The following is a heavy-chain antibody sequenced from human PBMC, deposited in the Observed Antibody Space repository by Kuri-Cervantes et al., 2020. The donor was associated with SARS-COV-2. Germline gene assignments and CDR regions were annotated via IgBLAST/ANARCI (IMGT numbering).Heavy chain of an antibody. CDR2: ISGSGGST. D-gene: IGHD1-1*01. CDR1: GFTFTSYA. J-gene: IGHJ3*02. CDR3: AKDQYDTDAFDI. Sequence: GGSLRLSCAASGFTFTSYAMSWVRQAPGKGLEWVSAISGSGGSTYYADSVKGRFTISRDNSKNTPYLQMNSLRAEDTAVYYCAKDQYDTDAFDIWGQGTMVTVSS. V-gene: IGHV3-23*01.